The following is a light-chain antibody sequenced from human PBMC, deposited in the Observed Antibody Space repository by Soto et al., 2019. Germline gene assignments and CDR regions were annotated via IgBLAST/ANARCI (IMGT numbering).Light chain of an antibody. J-gene: IGKJ1*01. CDR3: LQYAVPLCT. CDR2: AAS. CDR1: QSVTANY. Sequence: EIALTQSPGTLSLSPGERATLSCRASQSVTANYLAWYQQKPGQAPRLLIYAASIGATGVPDRFSGSGSGTDFTLTISILEPEDFAVYYCLQYAVPLCTFGQGTKFEIK. V-gene: IGKV3-20*01.